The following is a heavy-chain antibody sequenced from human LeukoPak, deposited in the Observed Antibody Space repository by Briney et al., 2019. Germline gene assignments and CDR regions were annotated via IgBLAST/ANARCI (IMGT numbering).Heavy chain of an antibody. V-gene: IGHV3-30-3*01. CDR1: GFTFSEYA. CDR2: ISYDGRQK. CDR3: ARVFLERLTSGYFDN. J-gene: IGHJ4*02. Sequence: PGGSLRLSCAASGFTFSEYAMHWVRQAPGKGLEWVVVISYDGRQKYYGDSVKGRFTISRDNPKNTLYLQMNSLRDDDTAVYYCARVFLERLTSGYFDNWGQGTLVTVSP. D-gene: IGHD3-3*01.